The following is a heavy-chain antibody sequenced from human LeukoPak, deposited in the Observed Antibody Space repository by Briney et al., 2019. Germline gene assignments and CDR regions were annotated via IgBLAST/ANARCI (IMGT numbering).Heavy chain of an antibody. V-gene: IGHV4-31*03. J-gene: IGHJ4*02. CDR1: GGSISSGGYY. CDR3: ARSGDYGIIDY. CDR2: IYYSGST. D-gene: IGHD4-17*01. Sequence: PSETLSLTCTVSGGSISSGGYYWSWLRQHPGKGLEWIGYIYYSGSTYYNPSLKSRVTISVDTSKNQFSLKLSSVTAADTAVYYCARSGDYGIIDYWGQGTLVTVSS.